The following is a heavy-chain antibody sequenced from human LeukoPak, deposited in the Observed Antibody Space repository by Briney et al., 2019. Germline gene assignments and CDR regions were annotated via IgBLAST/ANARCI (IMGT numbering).Heavy chain of an antibody. D-gene: IGHD2/OR15-2a*01. Sequence: GASMKVSCKSSGFTFTDQYIHWVRQGPGQGLEWMGYIGPHSTFTSSPQEFQGRVTMTRDASMSTAYMELTRLTSDDTAVYYCVREGEGPLSKDFDYWGQGTLVTVSS. CDR2: IGPHSTFT. J-gene: IGHJ4*02. V-gene: IGHV1-2*02. CDR1: GFTFTDQY. CDR3: VREGEGPLSKDFDY.